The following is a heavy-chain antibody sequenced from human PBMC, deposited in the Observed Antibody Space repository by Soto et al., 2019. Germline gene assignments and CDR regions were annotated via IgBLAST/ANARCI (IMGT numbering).Heavy chain of an antibody. J-gene: IGHJ6*02. CDR3: ARVVMTTVPASYYYGMDV. Sequence: QVQLVQSGAEVKKPGSSVTVSCKASGGTFSSYAISWVRQAPGQGLEWMGRIIPFIGTANYAQKSQGTVTTTANESTSTAYMQLTSLRSEDTAVYYCARVVMTTVPASYYYGMDVWGQGTTVTVSS. V-gene: IGHV1-69*18. D-gene: IGHD4-4*01. CDR1: GGTFSSYA. CDR2: IIPFIGTA.